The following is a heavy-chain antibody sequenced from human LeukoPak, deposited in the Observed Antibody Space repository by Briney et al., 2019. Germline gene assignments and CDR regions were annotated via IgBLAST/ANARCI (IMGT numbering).Heavy chain of an antibody. CDR1: GGSISSYY. Sequence: SETLSLTCTVTGGSISSYYWNWLRQPPGKGLEWIGYISSSGSTNYNASLKSRVTISVDTSKNQFSLKVHSVTAADTAIYYCARHRAYYDSSGYYYYFDYWGQGTLVPVSS. D-gene: IGHD3-22*01. V-gene: IGHV4-59*08. CDR3: ARHRAYYDSSGYYYYFDY. J-gene: IGHJ4*02. CDR2: ISSSGST.